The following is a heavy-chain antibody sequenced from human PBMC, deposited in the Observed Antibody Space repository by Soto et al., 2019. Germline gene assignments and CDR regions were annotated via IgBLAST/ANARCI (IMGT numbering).Heavy chain of an antibody. J-gene: IGHJ4*02. CDR2: FSGSSNEI. CDR1: GLIFSNYG. Sequence: GGSLRLSCVASGLIFSNYGMHWVRQAPGKGLEWVSYFSGSSNEIHYADSVKGRFTVSRDNSKNTLYLEMNTLRLDDTAVYCCAKALAAVGENYFDSWGQGTVVTVSS. D-gene: IGHD2-21*01. CDR3: AKALAAVGENYFDS. V-gene: IGHV3-23*01.